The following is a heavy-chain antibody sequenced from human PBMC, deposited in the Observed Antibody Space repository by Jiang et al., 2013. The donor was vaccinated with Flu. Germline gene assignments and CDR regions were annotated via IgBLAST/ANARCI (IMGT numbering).Heavy chain of an antibody. J-gene: IGHJ5*02. V-gene: IGHV4-59*08. CDR3: ARTTGPIDP. D-gene: IGHD1-14*01. Sequence: GPGLVKPSETLSLTCTVSGDSISSYYWSWIRQPPGKGLEWIGYIYYSGITNYNPSLKSRVTISIDTSKNQFSLKLSSVTAADTAVYYCARTTGPIDPWGQGTLVTVSS. CDR1: GDSISSYY. CDR2: IYYSGIT.